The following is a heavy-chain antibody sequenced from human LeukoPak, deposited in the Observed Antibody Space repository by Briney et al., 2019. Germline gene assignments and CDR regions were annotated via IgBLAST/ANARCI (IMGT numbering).Heavy chain of an antibody. D-gene: IGHD1-26*01. CDR1: GFTFSSYW. CDR2: IKQDGSEK. Sequence: GGSLRLSCAASGFTFSSYWMSWVRQAPGKGLEWVANIKQDGSEKYYVDSVKGRFTISRDNSKNTLYLQMNSLRAEDTAVYYCARFYANEWELPHWGQGTLVTVSS. CDR3: ARFYANEWELPH. V-gene: IGHV3-7*01. J-gene: IGHJ4*02.